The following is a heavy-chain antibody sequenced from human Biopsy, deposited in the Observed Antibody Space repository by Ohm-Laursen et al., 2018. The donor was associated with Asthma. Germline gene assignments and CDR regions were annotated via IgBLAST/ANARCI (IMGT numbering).Heavy chain of an antibody. D-gene: IGHD3-3*01. CDR3: ARDVMEWYLPAFDF. CDR1: GFTFRSYA. V-gene: IGHV3-30-3*01. J-gene: IGHJ4*02. CDR2: GGSYYDGGLK. Sequence: SLRLSCSASGFTFRSYAMHWVRQAPGKGLEWVAVGGSYYDGGLKYYADSANGRFTVSRDDSKSTLYLQMNSLRPDDTAVYYCARDVMEWYLPAFDFWGQGTLVTVSS.